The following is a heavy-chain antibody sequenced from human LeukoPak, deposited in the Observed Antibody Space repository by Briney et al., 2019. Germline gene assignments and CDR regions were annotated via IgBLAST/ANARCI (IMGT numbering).Heavy chain of an antibody. CDR2: TYSGGDT. D-gene: IGHD2/OR15-2a*01. J-gene: IGHJ4*02. CDR1: TFIFSSAH. Sequence: GGSLRLSCAASTFIFSSAHMTWVRQTPGKGLEWVSVTYSGGDTFYADSVKGRFTISRDNSRNTLYLQMNSLRAEDTAVYYCARGRNFFPIDYWGQGTLVTVSS. V-gene: IGHV3-53*01. CDR3: ARGRNFFPIDY.